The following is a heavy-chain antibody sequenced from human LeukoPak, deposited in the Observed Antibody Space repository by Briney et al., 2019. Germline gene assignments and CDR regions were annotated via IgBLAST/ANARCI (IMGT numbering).Heavy chain of an antibody. CDR2: INPNSGGT. Sequence: GASVKVSCKASGYTFSGYYMRWVRQAPGQGLEWMGWINPNSGGTNYAQKFQGRVTMTRDTSISTAYMELSRLRSDDTAAYYCARERGPSMIVQQAFDYWGQGTLVTVSS. J-gene: IGHJ4*02. CDR1: GYTFSGYY. D-gene: IGHD3-22*01. V-gene: IGHV1-2*02. CDR3: ARERGPSMIVQQAFDY.